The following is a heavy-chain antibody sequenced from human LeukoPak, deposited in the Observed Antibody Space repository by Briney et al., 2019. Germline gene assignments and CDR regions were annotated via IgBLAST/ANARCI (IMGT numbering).Heavy chain of an antibody. D-gene: IGHD3-9*01. CDR3: AKDRAYYDILTGYYKSLDY. CDR1: GFTFSSYA. V-gene: IGHV3-23*01. J-gene: IGHJ4*02. CDR2: ISGSGGST. Sequence: GGSLRLSCAASGFTFSSYAMSWVRQAPGKGLERVSAISGSGGSTYYADSVKGRFTISRDNSKNTLYLQMNSLRAEDTAVYYCAKDRAYYDILTGYYKSLDYWGQGTLVTVSS.